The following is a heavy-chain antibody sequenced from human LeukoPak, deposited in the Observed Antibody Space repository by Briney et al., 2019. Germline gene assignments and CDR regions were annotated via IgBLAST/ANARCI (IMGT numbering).Heavy chain of an antibody. CDR1: GSRFGDYA. V-gene: IGHV3-49*04. CDR3: TRVHSGNPGGY. CDR2: IRSKAYGGTT. J-gene: IGHJ4*02. D-gene: IGHD1-26*01. Sequence: GASLKISCKGSGSRFGDYAMSWVRQAPGKGLEWVGFIRSKAYGGTTEYAASVKGRFTISRDDSKSIAYLQMNSLKTEDTAVYYCTRVHSGNPGGYWGQGTLVTVSS.